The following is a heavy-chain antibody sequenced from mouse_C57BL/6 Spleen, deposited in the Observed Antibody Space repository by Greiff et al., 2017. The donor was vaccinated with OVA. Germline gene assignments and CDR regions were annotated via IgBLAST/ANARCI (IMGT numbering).Heavy chain of an antibody. J-gene: IGHJ1*03. CDR3: ARDYGSSDGYCDV. Sequence: QVQLQQPGAELVKPGASVKLSCKASGYTFTSYWMHWVKQRPGQGLEWIGMIHPNSGSTNYNEKFKSKATLTVDKSSSTAYLQLSSLTSEDSAVYYCARDYGSSDGYCDVWGTGTTVTVSS. V-gene: IGHV1-64*01. CDR1: GYTFTSYW. CDR2: IHPNSGST. D-gene: IGHD1-1*01.